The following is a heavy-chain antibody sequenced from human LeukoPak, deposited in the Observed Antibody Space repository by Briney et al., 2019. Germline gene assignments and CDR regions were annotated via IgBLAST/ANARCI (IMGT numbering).Heavy chain of an antibody. J-gene: IGHJ4*02. D-gene: IGHD3-22*01. Sequence: SETLSLTCTVSGDSIINYYWSWIRQPAGKGLEWIGRIKTSGSTNYNPSLKSRVTMSVDTSRDQFSLKLSSVTAADTAVYYCAGDSYYDSANLFYWGQGALVTVSS. CDR2: IKTSGST. CDR1: GDSIINYY. CDR3: AGDSYYDSANLFY. V-gene: IGHV4-4*07.